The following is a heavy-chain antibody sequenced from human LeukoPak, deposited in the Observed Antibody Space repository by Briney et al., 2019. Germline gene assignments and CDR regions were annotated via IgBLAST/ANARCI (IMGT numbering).Heavy chain of an antibody. V-gene: IGHV3-53*01. CDR2: IYPGGDL. D-gene: IGHD3-22*01. CDR1: EVTVTSNY. Sequence: GGSLRLSCAASEVTVTSNYLSWVRQAPGKGLQWVSVIYPGGDLYYSDSVKGRFIISRDNSKNTLSLQMNSLTADDTAVYYCVRGPRYYDDSGFHYGVFDIWGQGTVVTVSS. J-gene: IGHJ3*02. CDR3: VRGPRYYDDSGFHYGVFDI.